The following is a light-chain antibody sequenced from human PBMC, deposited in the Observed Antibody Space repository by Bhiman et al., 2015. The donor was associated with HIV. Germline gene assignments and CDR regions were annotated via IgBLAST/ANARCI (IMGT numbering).Light chain of an antibody. CDR2: EVT. V-gene: IGLV2-14*01. Sequence: QSALTQPPSASGSPGQSVTISCTGTSSDVGGYNYVSWYQQHPGKAPKLIIYEVTKRPSGVSDRFSGSKSGNTASLTISGLQAEDEADYYCNSYTSSSTLYVFGTGTKVTVL. CDR3: NSYTSSSTLYV. J-gene: IGLJ1*01. CDR1: SSDVGGYNY.